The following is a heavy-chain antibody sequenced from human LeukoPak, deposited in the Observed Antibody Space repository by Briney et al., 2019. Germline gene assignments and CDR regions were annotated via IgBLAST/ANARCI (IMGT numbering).Heavy chain of an antibody. CDR2: INHSGST. CDR1: GGSFSEYD. V-gene: IGHV4-34*01. J-gene: IGHJ4*02. Sequence: SETLSLTCAVYGGSFSEYDWSWIRQPPGKGLEWIAEINHSGSTNYNSSLKSRVTISVDTSKTQFSLKLSSVTAADTAVYYCARGPRGLGMAGTFDYWGQGTLVTVSS. D-gene: IGHD6-19*01. CDR3: ARGPRGLGMAGTFDY.